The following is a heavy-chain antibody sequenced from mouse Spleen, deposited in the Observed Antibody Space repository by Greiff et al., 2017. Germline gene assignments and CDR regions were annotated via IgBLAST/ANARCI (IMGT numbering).Heavy chain of an antibody. CDR3: ARSLYYNAMDY. J-gene: IGHJ4*01. CDR1: GFTFSDYG. V-gene: IGHV5-17*01. Sequence: EVKVVESGGGLVKPGGSLKLSCAASGFTFSDYGMHWVRQAPEKGLEWVAYISSGSSTIYYADTVKGRFTISRDNAKNTLFLQMTSLRSEDTAMYYCARSLYYNAMDYWGQGTSVTVSS. CDR2: ISSGSSTI. D-gene: IGHD2-12*01.